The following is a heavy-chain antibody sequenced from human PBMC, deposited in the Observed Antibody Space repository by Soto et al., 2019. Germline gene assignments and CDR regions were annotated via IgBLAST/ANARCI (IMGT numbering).Heavy chain of an antibody. Sequence: QVQLVQSGAEVKKPGASVKVSCKASGYTFTSYAMHWVRQAPGHRLEWMGWINAGNGNTKYSQKFQGRVTITRDTSASTAYMELSSLRSEDTAVYYCASGGRSPRGGPIHDASDIWCQGTMLTVSS. CDR2: INAGNGNT. J-gene: IGHJ3*02. V-gene: IGHV1-3*01. D-gene: IGHD3-16*01. CDR3: ASGGRSPRGGPIHDASDI. CDR1: GYTFTSYA.